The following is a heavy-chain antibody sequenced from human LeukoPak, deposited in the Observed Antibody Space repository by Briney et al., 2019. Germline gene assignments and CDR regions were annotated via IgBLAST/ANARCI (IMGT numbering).Heavy chain of an antibody. J-gene: IGHJ4*02. Sequence: PGGSLRLSCAASGFTFDDYGMSWVRQAPGKGLEWVSGISGSGGSTYYVDSVKGRFTISRDNSRSTLYLQMNSLRAEDTAVYYCAKGRYSSNWYYFDYWGQGTLVTVSS. CDR3: AKGRYSSNWYYFDY. CDR2: ISGSGGST. CDR1: GFTFDDYG. D-gene: IGHD6-13*01. V-gene: IGHV3-23*01.